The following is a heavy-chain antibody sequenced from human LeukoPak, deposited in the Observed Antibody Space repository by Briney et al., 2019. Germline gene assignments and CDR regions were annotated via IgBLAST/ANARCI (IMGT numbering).Heavy chain of an antibody. V-gene: IGHV3-33*06. CDR2: IWYDGTNK. CDR1: GFTFSSYW. D-gene: IGHD3-3*01. J-gene: IGHJ4*02. CDR3: AKEGEILGVVDYFDY. Sequence: GGSLRLSCAASGFTFSSYWMNWVRQAPGRGVEWVAVIWYDGTNKYYPDSVKGRFTISRDNSKNTLYLQMNSLRAEDTAVYYCAKEGEILGVVDYFDYWGLGTLVTVSS.